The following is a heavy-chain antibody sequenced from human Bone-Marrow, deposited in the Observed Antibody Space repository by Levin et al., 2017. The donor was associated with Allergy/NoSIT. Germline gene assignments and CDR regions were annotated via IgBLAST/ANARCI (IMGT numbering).Heavy chain of an antibody. D-gene: IGHD2-2*01. Sequence: GGSLRLSCAASGFTFRTYWMNWVRQVPGKGLVWVARINSEGGGIIYADSVKGRFTVSRDNAKNTLFLQMNSLSVDDTAVYYCARFGDAYCSNTACYDYNLDVWGQGITVTVS. V-gene: IGHV3-74*01. CDR1: GFTFRTYW. CDR3: ARFGDAYCSNTACYDYNLDV. J-gene: IGHJ6*02. CDR2: INSEGGGI.